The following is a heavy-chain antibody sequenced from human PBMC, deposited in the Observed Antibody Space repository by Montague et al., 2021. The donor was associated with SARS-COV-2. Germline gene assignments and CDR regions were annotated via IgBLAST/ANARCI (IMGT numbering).Heavy chain of an antibody. J-gene: IGHJ6*03. CDR1: GASVSSSNDY. D-gene: IGHD6-19*01. CDR2: ISTGGGS. Sequence: TLSLTCSVSGASVSSSNDYWTWIRQPAGKGWDGNGQISTGGGSNYNLSLKIAVTIILYTSQLQFSLELTSVTAAATSVYYCARDRRGMARAGRAYYYDMDAWGKGTTVTVSS. CDR3: ARDRRGMARAGRAYYYDMDA. V-gene: IGHV4-61*09.